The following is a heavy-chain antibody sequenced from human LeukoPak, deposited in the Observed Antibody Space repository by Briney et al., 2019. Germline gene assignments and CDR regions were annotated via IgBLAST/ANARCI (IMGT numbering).Heavy chain of an antibody. CDR3: AKTTTGYSSGRFPGWPVDY. CDR1: GYTFTSYD. D-gene: IGHD6-19*01. Sequence: ASVKVSCKASGYTFTSYDINWVRQATGQGLEWMGWMNPNSGNTGYAQKFQGRVTMTRNTSVSTAYMELSSLRSEDTAVYYCAKTTTGYSSGRFPGWPVDYWGQGTLVTVSS. CDR2: MNPNSGNT. J-gene: IGHJ4*02. V-gene: IGHV1-8*01.